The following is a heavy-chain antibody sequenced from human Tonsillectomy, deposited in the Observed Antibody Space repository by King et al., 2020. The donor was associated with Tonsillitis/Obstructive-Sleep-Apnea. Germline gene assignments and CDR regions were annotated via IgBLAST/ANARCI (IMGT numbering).Heavy chain of an antibody. CDR3: ARVRELPDY. J-gene: IGHJ4*02. D-gene: IGHD1-26*01. CDR2: ISSSGTTI. V-gene: IGHV3-48*03. Sequence: QLVQSGGGLVQPGGSLRLSCAASGFTFSNYEMNWVRQAPGKGLEWVSYISSSGTTIYYADSVKGRFTISRDNAKNSLYLQMNSLRAEDTAVYYCARVRELPDYWGQGTLVTVS. CDR1: GFTFSNYE.